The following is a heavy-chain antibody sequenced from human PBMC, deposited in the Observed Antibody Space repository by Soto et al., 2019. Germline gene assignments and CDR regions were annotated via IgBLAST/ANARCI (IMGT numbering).Heavy chain of an antibody. CDR2: IYYSGST. D-gene: IGHD3-10*01. Sequence: QVQLQESGPGLVKPSQTLSLTCTVSGGSISSGGYYWSWIRQHPGKGLEWIGYIYYSGSTYYNPSLKSXXTXSXDTSKNRFSLKLSSVTAADTAVYYCARWVGEGFGDYWGQGTLVNVSS. CDR3: ARWVGEGFGDY. J-gene: IGHJ4*02. V-gene: IGHV4-31*03. CDR1: GGSISSGGYY.